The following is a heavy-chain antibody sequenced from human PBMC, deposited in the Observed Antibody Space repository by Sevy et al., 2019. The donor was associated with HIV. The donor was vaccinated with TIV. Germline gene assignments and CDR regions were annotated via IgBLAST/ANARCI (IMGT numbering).Heavy chain of an antibody. V-gene: IGHV2-5*02. D-gene: IGHD4-17*01. Sequence: SGPTLVKPTQTLTLTCTFSGISLSTSGMGVGWIRQPPGKALEWLALIYWDDDKRYSPSLKSRLTITKDTSKNQVVLTMTNMDPVDTATYYCAHWLNGDYVTNFDYWGQGTLVTVSS. CDR2: IYWDDDK. CDR3: AHWLNGDYVTNFDY. J-gene: IGHJ4*02. CDR1: GISLSTSGMG.